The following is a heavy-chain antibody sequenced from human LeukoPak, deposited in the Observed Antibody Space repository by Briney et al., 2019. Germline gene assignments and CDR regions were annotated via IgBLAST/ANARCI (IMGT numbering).Heavy chain of an antibody. CDR2: INHSGST. J-gene: IGHJ6*02. V-gene: IGHV4-34*01. D-gene: IGHD2-2*01. CDR1: GGSFSGYY. Sequence: SETLSLTCAVYGGSFSGYYWSWIRQPPGKGLEWIGEINHSGSTNYNPSLKSRVTISVDTSKNQFSLKLSSVTAADTAVYYSARVSPQYCSSTSCLLYYYYGMDVWGQGTTVTVSS. CDR3: ARVSPQYCSSTSCLLYYYYGMDV.